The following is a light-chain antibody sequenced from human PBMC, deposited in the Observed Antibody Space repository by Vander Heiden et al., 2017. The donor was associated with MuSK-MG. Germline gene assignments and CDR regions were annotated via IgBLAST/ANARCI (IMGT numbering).Light chain of an antibody. CDR1: QSISNF. Sequence: DIQMTQSPSSLSTSVGDRVTITCRASQSISNFLNWYQQIPGKAPKLLIYAASTLQSGVPSRFSGSGSGTDFTLTIRRLQPEDFATYYCQQRDSTPRTFGQGTKVEVK. CDR3: QQRDSTPRT. V-gene: IGKV1-39*01. J-gene: IGKJ1*01. CDR2: AAS.